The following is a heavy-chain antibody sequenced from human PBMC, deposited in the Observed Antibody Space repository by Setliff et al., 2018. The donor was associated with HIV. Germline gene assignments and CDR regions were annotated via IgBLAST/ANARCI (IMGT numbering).Heavy chain of an antibody. V-gene: IGHV4-39*01. CDR3: ARLPYIPMYYFDY. J-gene: IGHJ4*02. D-gene: IGHD3-10*02. CDR1: GGSISSSSYY. Sequence: SETLSLTCTVSGGSISSSSYYWGWIRQPPGKGLEWIGSIYYSGSTYYNPSLKSRVTISVDTSKNQFSLKLSSVTAADTAVYYCARLPYIPMYYFDYWGQGTLVTAPQ. CDR2: IYYSGST.